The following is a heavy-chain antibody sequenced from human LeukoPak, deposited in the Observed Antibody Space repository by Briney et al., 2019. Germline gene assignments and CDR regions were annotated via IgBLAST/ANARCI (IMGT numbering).Heavy chain of an antibody. J-gene: IGHJ4*02. CDR2: IYTSGST. D-gene: IGHD2-21*02. CDR1: GGSISSGSYY. V-gene: IGHV4-61*02. Sequence: PSQTLSLTCTVSGGSISSGSYYWSWIRQPAGKGLEWIGRIYTSGSTNYNPSLKSRVTISVDTSKNQFSLKLSSVTAADTAVYYCARSPVTAQDYWGQGTLVTVSS. CDR3: ARSPVTAQDY.